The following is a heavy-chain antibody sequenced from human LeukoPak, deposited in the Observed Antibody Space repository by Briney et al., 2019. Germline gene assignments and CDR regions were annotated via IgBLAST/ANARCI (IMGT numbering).Heavy chain of an antibody. Sequence: GESLKISCKGSGYSFTSYWIAWVRQMPGKGLEWMAIIYPGDSDTRYSPSFQGQVTISADKSISTAYLQWSSLKASDTAMYYCARQPPSGNSWSSHFNYFDYWGQGTLVTVSS. CDR3: ARQPPSGNSWSSHFNYFDY. CDR1: GYSFTSYW. J-gene: IGHJ4*02. D-gene: IGHD3-3*01. V-gene: IGHV5-51*01. CDR2: IYPGDSDT.